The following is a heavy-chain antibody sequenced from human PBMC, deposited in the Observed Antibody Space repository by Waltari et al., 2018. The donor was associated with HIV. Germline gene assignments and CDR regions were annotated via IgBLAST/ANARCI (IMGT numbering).Heavy chain of an antibody. D-gene: IGHD6-19*01. V-gene: IGHV4-38-2*01. Sequence: QVQLQESGPGLVKPSETLSLTCAVSGYSISSGYYWGWIRQPPGKGLEWIGSVYHSGYTHYNPSLKSRVTISVDTSKNQLSLKLNSVTAADTAVYYCARVDTSGWYSYWGQGTLVTVSS. CDR3: ARVDTSGWYSY. CDR1: GYSISSGYY. CDR2: VYHSGYT. J-gene: IGHJ4*02.